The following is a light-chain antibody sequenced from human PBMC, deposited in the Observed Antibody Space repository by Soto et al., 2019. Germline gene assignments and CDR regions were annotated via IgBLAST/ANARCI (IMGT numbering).Light chain of an antibody. CDR1: QSVSNN. V-gene: IGKV3-15*01. CDR3: QMYNNWVGT. J-gene: IGKJ4*01. CDR2: GAA. Sequence: EIVLTHSPGTLSLSPGESATLSCRAIQSVSNNYLAWYQQKPGQAPRLLIYGAATRATGIPARFSGSGSGTDFTLTINSLQSEDFAVYYCQMYNNWVGTFGGGTKVDIK.